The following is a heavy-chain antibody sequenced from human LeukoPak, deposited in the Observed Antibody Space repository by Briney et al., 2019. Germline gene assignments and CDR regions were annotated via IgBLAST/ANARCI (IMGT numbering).Heavy chain of an antibody. CDR2: IYYSGST. Sequence: SETLSLTCTVSGGSISSYYWSWIRQPPGKGLEWIGYIYYSGSTNYNPSLKSRVTISVDTSKNQFSLKLSSVTAADTAVYYCVRDGYNYFGYWGQGTLVTVSS. CDR1: GGSISSYY. V-gene: IGHV4-59*12. CDR3: VRDGYNYFGY. J-gene: IGHJ4*02. D-gene: IGHD5-12*01.